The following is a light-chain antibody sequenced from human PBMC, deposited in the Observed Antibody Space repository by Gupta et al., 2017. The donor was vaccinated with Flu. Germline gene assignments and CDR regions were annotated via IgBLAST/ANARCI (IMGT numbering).Light chain of an antibody. V-gene: IGKV1-39*01. J-gene: IGKJ1*01. CDR3: QQRYSTSWT. CDR1: QSISSY. Sequence: DIQMTQSPSSLSASVGDRVTITCRASQSISSYLNWYQQKPGKAPKLLIYAASSLQSGVASRFIGSGSGTDFTLTISSRQPEDFATYYCQQRYSTSWTFGQGTKVEIK. CDR2: AAS.